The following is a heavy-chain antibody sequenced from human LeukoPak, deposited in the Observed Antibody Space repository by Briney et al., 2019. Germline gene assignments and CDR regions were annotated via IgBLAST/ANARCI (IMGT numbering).Heavy chain of an antibody. D-gene: IGHD4-11*01. V-gene: IGHV4-39*01. CDR2: IYYSGST. Sequence: PSETLSLTCTVSGGSISSSSYYWGWIRQPPGEGLEWIGSIYYSGSTYYNPSLKSRVTISVDTSKNRFSLKLSSVTAADTAVYYCAGHPRYSNLDYWGQGTLVTVSS. CDR3: AGHPRYSNLDY. J-gene: IGHJ4*02. CDR1: GGSISSSSYY.